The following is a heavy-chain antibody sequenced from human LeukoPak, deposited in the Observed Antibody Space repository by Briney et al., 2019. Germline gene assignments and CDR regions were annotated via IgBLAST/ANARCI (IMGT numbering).Heavy chain of an antibody. V-gene: IGHV4-59*08. J-gene: IGHJ4*02. Sequence: SETLSLTCTVSGGSISIYYWSWIRQPPGKGLEWIGYIYYSGSTNYNPSLKSRVTISVDTSKNQFSLKLSSVTAADTAVYYCARLPGYSSPHFDYWGQGTLVTVSS. CDR1: GGSISIYY. CDR3: ARLPGYSSPHFDY. CDR2: IYYSGST. D-gene: IGHD6-19*01.